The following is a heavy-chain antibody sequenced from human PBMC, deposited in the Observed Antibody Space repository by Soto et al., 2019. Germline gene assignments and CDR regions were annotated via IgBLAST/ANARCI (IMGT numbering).Heavy chain of an antibody. CDR1: GYTFTSYY. CDR2: INPSGGST. Sequence: QVQLVQSGAEVKKPGASVKVSCKASGYTFTSYYMHWVRQAPGQGLEWMGIINPSGGSTSYAQKFQGRVTMTRDTSTSTVYMELNSLRSEDTAVYYCAREGYGDAYYYYYGMEVWGQGTTVTVS. J-gene: IGHJ6*02. CDR3: AREGYGDAYYYYYGMEV. V-gene: IGHV1-46*03. D-gene: IGHD4-17*01.